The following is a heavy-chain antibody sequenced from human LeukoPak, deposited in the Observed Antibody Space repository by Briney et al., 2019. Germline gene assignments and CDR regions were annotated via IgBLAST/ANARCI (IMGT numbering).Heavy chain of an antibody. Sequence: SETLSLTCTVSGGSISSYFWSSIRQPAGKGLEWIGRIYISGSTNYIPSLKSRVTMSVDTSKRQFSLKLSSVTAADTAVYFCARGERSYYDYWGQGTLVTVSS. CDR2: IYISGST. V-gene: IGHV4-4*07. CDR1: GGSISSYF. J-gene: IGHJ4*02. D-gene: IGHD1-26*01. CDR3: ARGERSYYDY.